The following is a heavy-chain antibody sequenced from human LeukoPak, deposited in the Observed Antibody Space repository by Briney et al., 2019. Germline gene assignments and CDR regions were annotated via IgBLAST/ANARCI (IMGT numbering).Heavy chain of an antibody. CDR2: ISYDGSNK. CDR3: AKDQEQWLVLYYFDY. J-gene: IGHJ4*02. D-gene: IGHD6-19*01. Sequence: GGSLRLSCAASGFTFSSYGMHWVRLAPGKGLEWVAVISYDGSNKYYADSVKGRFTISRDNSKNTLYLQMNSLRAEDTAVYYCAKDQEQWLVLYYFDYWGQGTLVTVSS. V-gene: IGHV3-30*18. CDR1: GFTFSSYG.